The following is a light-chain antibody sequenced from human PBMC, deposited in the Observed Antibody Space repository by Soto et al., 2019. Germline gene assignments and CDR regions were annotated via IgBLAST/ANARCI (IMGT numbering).Light chain of an antibody. V-gene: IGKV3-20*01. CDR1: QSVGSNY. Sequence: EIVLTQSPGTLSLSPGERATLSCRASQSVGSNYLAWYQQKPGQAPRLLIYGASIRATGIPDRFSGSGSGTDFTLTINRLEPEDFAVYYCQRYGSSQFTFGPGTKVDIK. CDR3: QRYGSSQFT. CDR2: GAS. J-gene: IGKJ3*01.